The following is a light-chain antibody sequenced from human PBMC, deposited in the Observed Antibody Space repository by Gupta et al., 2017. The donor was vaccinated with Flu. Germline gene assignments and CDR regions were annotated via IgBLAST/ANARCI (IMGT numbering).Light chain of an antibody. Sequence: DIQMTQSPSSLSASVGDRVTITCRASQSISYYLNWYQKKPGKAPKLLIYDASSLQSGVPSRFSGSGSGSGFTLTISSLQPEDFATYYCQQSYSTPYTFGQGTKLEIK. CDR3: QQSYSTPYT. V-gene: IGKV1-39*01. CDR2: DAS. J-gene: IGKJ2*01. CDR1: QSISYY.